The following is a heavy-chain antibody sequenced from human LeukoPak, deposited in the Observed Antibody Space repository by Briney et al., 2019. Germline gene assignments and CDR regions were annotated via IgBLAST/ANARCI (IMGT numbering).Heavy chain of an antibody. D-gene: IGHD2-21*02. CDR3: ARSGGWVTAYWYFEV. Sequence: AETLSLTCTVSGGPISSYYWSWIRQTPGKGVEWIGYTHHSGNNNYNPSLKSRVTISQDMSKNRFSLRLTSVTAADTAVYYCARSGGWVTAYWYFEVWGRGTLVSVSS. CDR1: GGPISSYY. J-gene: IGHJ2*01. V-gene: IGHV4-59*01. CDR2: THHSGNN.